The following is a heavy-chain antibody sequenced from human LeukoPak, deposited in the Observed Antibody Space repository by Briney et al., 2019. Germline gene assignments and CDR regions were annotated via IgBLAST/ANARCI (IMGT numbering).Heavy chain of an antibody. CDR2: IYYSGDT. D-gene: IGHD3-3*01. J-gene: IGHJ6*03. V-gene: IGHV4-39*07. CDR3: AREEVRFLEWLKYPYYYYMDV. CDR1: GGSISSSSYY. Sequence: SETLSLTCTVSGGSISSSSYYWDWIRQPPGKGLEWIGTIYYSGDTYYNPSLKSRVTISVDTSKNQFSLKLSSVTAADTAVYYCAREEVRFLEWLKYPYYYYMDVWGKGTTVTVSS.